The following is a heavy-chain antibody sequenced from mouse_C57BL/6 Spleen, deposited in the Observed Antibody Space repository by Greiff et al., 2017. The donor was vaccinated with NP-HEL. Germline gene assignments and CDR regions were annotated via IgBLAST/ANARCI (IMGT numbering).Heavy chain of an antibody. J-gene: IGHJ1*03. D-gene: IGHD1-1*01. CDR1: GYTFTSYW. Sequence: QVQLQQPGAELVKPGASVKLSCKASGYTFTSYWLHWVQPRPGPGLEWIGMIHPNSGSTNYNEKFKSKATLTVDKSSRTAYMQLSSLTSEDSAVYYCARGTTVSWYFDVWGTGTTVTVSS. CDR3: ARGTTVSWYFDV. CDR2: IHPNSGST. V-gene: IGHV1-64*01.